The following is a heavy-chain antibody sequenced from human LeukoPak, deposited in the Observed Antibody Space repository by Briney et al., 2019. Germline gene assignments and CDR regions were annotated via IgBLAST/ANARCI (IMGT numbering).Heavy chain of an antibody. CDR3: ARAPRGSVSWFDY. V-gene: IGHV4-59*01. CDR1: GASISSYY. Sequence: SETLSLTCTVSGASISSYYWSWIRQPPGQGLEWIGFIYYSGSTNYNPSLKSRVTISGDTSKNHLSLNVSSVTAADTAVYYCARAPRGSVSWFDYWGQGTLVTVSS. D-gene: IGHD3-10*01. J-gene: IGHJ4*02. CDR2: IYYSGST.